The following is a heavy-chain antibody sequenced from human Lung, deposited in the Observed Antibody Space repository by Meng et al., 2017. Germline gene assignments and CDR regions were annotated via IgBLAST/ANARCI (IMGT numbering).Heavy chain of an antibody. CDR2: TFYTGSA. CDR1: GGSISSGGYY. V-gene: IGHV4-31*11. J-gene: IGHJ5*02. Sequence: QVQLQESGPGLVKPSQTLSPTCAVSGGSISSGGYYWSWIRQHPGKGLEWIGYTFYTGSAYYNPSLKSRVTITADTSKNQFSLRLTSVTAADTAVYYCARAPDYGVGTWFDPWGQGTLVTVSS. CDR3: ARAPDYGVGTWFDP. D-gene: IGHD4-17*01.